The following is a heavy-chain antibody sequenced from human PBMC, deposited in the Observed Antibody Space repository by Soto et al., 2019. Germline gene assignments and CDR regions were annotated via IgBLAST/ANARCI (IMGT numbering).Heavy chain of an antibody. J-gene: IGHJ4*02. Sequence: ITLKESGPPLVKPTQTLTLTCSFSGFSLSTSEVAVAWIRQPPGKALEWLAHLYWNGATYYNPSQKSRLTVTEDTSKNQAVLVVTNMDPVDTATYYCAHSPWSNGGRSHHFDYWGQGTLITVSS. CDR2: LYWNGAT. D-gene: IGHD4-17*01. CDR3: AHSPWSNGGRSHHFDY. CDR1: GFSLSTSEVA. V-gene: IGHV2-5*01.